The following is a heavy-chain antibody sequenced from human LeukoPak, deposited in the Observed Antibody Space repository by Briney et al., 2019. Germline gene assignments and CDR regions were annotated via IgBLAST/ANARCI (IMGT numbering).Heavy chain of an antibody. Sequence: PSETLSLTCAVYGGSFSGYYWSWIRQPPGKGLEWSGEINHSGSTNYNPSLKSRVTISVDTSKNQFSLKLSSVTAADTAVYYCARAMPDCSSTSCYSVWGQGTLVTVSS. CDR3: ARAMPDCSSTSCYSV. CDR2: INHSGST. CDR1: GGSFSGYY. J-gene: IGHJ4*02. D-gene: IGHD2-2*01. V-gene: IGHV4-34*01.